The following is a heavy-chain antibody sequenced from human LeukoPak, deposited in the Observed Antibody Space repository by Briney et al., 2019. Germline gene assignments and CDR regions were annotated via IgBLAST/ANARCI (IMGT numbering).Heavy chain of an antibody. Sequence: ASVKVSCKASGYTFTGYYIHWVRQAPGQGLEWMGRINPNSGGTNYAQKFQGRVTMTRDTSISTAYMELSRLRSDDTAVYYCARAENGDYAFDYWDQGTLVTVSS. V-gene: IGHV1-2*06. D-gene: IGHD4-17*01. CDR2: INPNSGGT. CDR3: ARAENGDYAFDY. CDR1: GYTFTGYY. J-gene: IGHJ4*02.